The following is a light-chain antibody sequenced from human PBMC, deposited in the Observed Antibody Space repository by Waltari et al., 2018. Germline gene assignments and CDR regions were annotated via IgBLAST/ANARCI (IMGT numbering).Light chain of an antibody. CDR1: QSVRTN. CDR2: GAS. J-gene: IGKJ3*01. V-gene: IGKV3-15*01. CDR3: HEYEYWPPGT. Sequence: EIVMTQSPATLSVSTGDRATLSCRASQSVRTNLAWFQQKPGQPPRLLISGASTRATGIPARFSGSGSGTEFTLTITGLQSEDFAVYYCHEYEYWPPGTFGPGTKVEIK.